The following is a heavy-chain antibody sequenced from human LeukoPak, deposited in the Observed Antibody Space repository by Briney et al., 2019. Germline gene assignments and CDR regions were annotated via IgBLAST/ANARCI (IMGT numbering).Heavy chain of an antibody. J-gene: IGHJ3*02. CDR2: ISSIRNYI. CDR3: ARRESDAFGI. V-gene: IGHV3-21*01. Sequence: GGSLRLSCAASKFTFSDYSMSWVRQAPGKGLEWVSSISSIRNYIYYADSVKGRFTVSRDNAKNSLYLQMNSLRAEDTAVYYCARRESDAFGIWGQGTMVTVSS. CDR1: KFTFSDYS. D-gene: IGHD1-26*01.